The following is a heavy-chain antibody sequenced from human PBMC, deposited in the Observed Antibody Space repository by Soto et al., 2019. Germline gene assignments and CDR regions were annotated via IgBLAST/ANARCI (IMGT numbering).Heavy chain of an antibody. CDR3: ARVGSGSWGYYFDY. J-gene: IGHJ4*02. Sequence: ASVKVSCKASGYTFTSNAMHWVRQAPGQRLEWMGWINAGNGNTKYSQKFQGRVTITRDTSASTAYMELSSLKSEDTAVYYCARVGSGSWGYYFDYWGQGTLVTVSS. CDR1: GYTFTSNA. CDR2: INAGNGNT. V-gene: IGHV1-3*01. D-gene: IGHD6-13*01.